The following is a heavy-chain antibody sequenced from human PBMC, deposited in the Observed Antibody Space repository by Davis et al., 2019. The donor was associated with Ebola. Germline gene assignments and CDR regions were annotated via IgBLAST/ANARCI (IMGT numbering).Heavy chain of an antibody. Sequence: MPSETLSLTCAVYGGSFSGYYWSWIRQPPGKGLEWIGEINHSGSTNYNPSLKSRVTISVDTSKNQFSLKLSSVTAADTAVYYCARRRGIAARPWGFDPWGQGTLVTVSS. CDR2: INHSGST. CDR3: ARRRGIAARPWGFDP. J-gene: IGHJ5*02. V-gene: IGHV4-34*01. CDR1: GGSFSGYY. D-gene: IGHD6-6*01.